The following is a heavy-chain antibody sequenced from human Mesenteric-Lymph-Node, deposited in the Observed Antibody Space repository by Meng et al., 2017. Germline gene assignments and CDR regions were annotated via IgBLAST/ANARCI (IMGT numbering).Heavy chain of an antibody. V-gene: IGHV1-18*01. CDR3: ARVSDDYDRTGYYNFDY. Sequence: QVRLVQSGAEVKKPGASRKVSCQASGYTFTNYGISWVRQAPGQGLEWMGWISAYNGNTNYAQKLQGRVTMTTDTSMSTAYMELRSLRSDDTAVYYCARVSDDYDRTGYYNFDYWGQGTLVTVSS. CDR1: GYTFTNYG. J-gene: IGHJ4*02. CDR2: ISAYNGNT. D-gene: IGHD3-22*01.